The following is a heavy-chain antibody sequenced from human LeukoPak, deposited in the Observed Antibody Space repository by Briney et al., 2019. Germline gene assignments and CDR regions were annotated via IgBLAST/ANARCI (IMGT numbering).Heavy chain of an antibody. Sequence: SETLSLTCTVSGRFISGYYWSWIRQPPGKGLEWIAYIYYSGTTNSGTTNYNPSLKSRVTISRDTSKNQFSLRLNSVTAADTAVYYFARSKKYSSSWYDYFDYWGQGTLVTVSS. V-gene: IGHV4-59*01. D-gene: IGHD6-13*01. CDR3: ARSKKYSSSWYDYFDY. J-gene: IGHJ4*02. CDR2: IYYSGTTNSGTT. CDR1: GRFISGYY.